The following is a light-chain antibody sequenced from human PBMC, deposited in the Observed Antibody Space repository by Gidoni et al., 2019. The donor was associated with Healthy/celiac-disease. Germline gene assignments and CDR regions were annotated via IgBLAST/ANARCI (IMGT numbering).Light chain of an antibody. CDR2: EVS. J-gene: IGKJ2*01. V-gene: IGKV2D-29*01. CDR1: QRLLHSDGNPY. Sequence: DIVFTQPPLSLSVTPGQPASISCKSSQRLLHSDGNPYFYWYLQKPSQPPQLLIYEVSNRFPGVPDRLSGSGAGTDFTLKIRRVEAEDVGVYYCMQSRQLPLYTFGQGTKLEIK. CDR3: MQSRQLPLYT.